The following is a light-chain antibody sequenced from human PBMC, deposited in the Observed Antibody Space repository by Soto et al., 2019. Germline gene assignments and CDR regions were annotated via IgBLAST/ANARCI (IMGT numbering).Light chain of an antibody. CDR3: QQYNSYST. CDR1: QTISSW. CDR2: KAS. V-gene: IGKV1-5*03. J-gene: IGKJ1*01. Sequence: DIQMPQSPSTLSGSVGDRVTITCRASQTISSWLAWYQQKPGKAPKLLIYKASTLKSGVPSRFSGSGSGTEFTLTISSLQPDDFATYYCQQYNSYSTLGQGTKVDIK.